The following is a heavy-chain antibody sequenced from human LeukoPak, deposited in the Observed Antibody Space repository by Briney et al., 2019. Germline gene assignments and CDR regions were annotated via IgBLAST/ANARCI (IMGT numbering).Heavy chain of an antibody. CDR2: IYYSGST. D-gene: IGHD6-13*01. CDR1: GGSISSSSYY. Sequence: SETLSLTCTVSGGSISSSSYYWGWIRQPPGKGLEWIGSIYYSGSTYYNPSLKSRVTISVDTSKNQFSLKLSSVTAADTAVYYCAVSSNWYVVDYWGQGTLVTVSS. J-gene: IGHJ4*02. V-gene: IGHV4-39*01. CDR3: AVSSNWYVVDY.